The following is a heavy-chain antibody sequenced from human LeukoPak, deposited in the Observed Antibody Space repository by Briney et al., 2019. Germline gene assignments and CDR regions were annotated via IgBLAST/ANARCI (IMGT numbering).Heavy chain of an antibody. CDR2: ISYDGSNK. D-gene: IGHD6-13*01. CDR1: GFTFSSYA. V-gene: IGHV3-30-3*01. Sequence: GGSLRLSCAASGFTFSSYAMHWVRQAPGKGLEWVALISYDGSNKYYADSVKGRFTISRDNSKNTLYLQMNSLRAEDTAVYYCARDQTADPGIAAAGSDYWGQGTLVTVSS. CDR3: ARDQTADPGIAAAGSDY. J-gene: IGHJ4*02.